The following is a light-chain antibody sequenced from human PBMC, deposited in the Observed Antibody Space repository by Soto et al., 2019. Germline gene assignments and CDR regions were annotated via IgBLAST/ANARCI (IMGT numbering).Light chain of an antibody. CDR1: SSDVGGYNY. CDR2: DVS. V-gene: IGLV2-14*01. Sequence: QSVLTQPASVSGSPGQSITISCTGTSSDVGGYNYVSWYQQHPGKAPKLMIYDVSNRPSGVSNRFSGSKSGNTASLTISGLQAEDEADYYCSSYTSSITPVVFGGWTKLTVL. J-gene: IGLJ2*01. CDR3: SSYTSSITPVV.